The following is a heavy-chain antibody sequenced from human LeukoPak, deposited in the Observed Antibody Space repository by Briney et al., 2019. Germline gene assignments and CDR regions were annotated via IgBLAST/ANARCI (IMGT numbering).Heavy chain of an antibody. CDR2: IYYSGST. CDR3: ARDGSYGGNSYFDY. CDR1: GGSISSYY. Sequence: SQTLSLTCTVSGGSISSYYWSWIRQPPWKGLEWIGYIYYSGSTNYNPSLKSRVTISVDTSKNQFSLKLSSVTAADTAVYYCARDGSYGGNSYFDYWGQGTLVTVSS. D-gene: IGHD4-23*01. J-gene: IGHJ4*02. V-gene: IGHV4-59*01.